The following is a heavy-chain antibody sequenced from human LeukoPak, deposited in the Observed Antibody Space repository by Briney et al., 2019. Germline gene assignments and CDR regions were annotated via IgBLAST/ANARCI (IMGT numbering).Heavy chain of an antibody. CDR1: GGSISNYY. CDR2: IHNSGST. Sequence: SETLSLTCTVSGGSISNYYWSWIRQTPGKGLEWIGYIHNSGSTKYNPSLKSPVSISVDTSKNQFSLKMNSVTAADTAVYYCARGGGWGNWNDAVDYWGQGTLVTVSS. J-gene: IGHJ4*02. V-gene: IGHV4-59*01. CDR3: ARGGGWGNWNDAVDY. D-gene: IGHD1-1*01.